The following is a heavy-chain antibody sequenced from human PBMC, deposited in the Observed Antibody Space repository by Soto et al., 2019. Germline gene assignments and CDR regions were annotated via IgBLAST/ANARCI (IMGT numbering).Heavy chain of an antibody. CDR2: MNPNSGNT. CDR3: AREFSQDYDFWSGYYKGYMDV. CDR1: GYTFTSYD. V-gene: IGHV1-8*01. D-gene: IGHD3-3*01. J-gene: IGHJ6*03. Sequence: ASVKGSCKASGYTFTSYDINWVRQATGQGLEWMGWMNPNSGNTGYAQKFQGRVTMTRNTSISTAYMELSSLRSEDTAVYYCAREFSQDYDFWSGYYKGYMDVWGKGTTVTVSS.